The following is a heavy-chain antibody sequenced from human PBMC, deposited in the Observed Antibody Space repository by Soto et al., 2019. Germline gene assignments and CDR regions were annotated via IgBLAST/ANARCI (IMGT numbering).Heavy chain of an antibody. Sequence: ASVKISCKASGYTFTGYYMHWVRQAPGQGLEWMGWINPNSGGTNYAQKFQGRVTMTRDTSISTAYMELSRLRSDDTAVYYCARPYSSGYSNWFDPWGQGTLVTVSS. J-gene: IGHJ5*02. CDR2: INPNSGGT. CDR3: ARPYSSGYSNWFDP. CDR1: GYTFTGYY. V-gene: IGHV1-2*02. D-gene: IGHD3-22*01.